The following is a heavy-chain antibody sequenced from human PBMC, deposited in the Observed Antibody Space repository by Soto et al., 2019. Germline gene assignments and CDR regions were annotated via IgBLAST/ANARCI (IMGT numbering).Heavy chain of an antibody. V-gene: IGHV1-3*01. J-gene: IGHJ5*02. Sequence: QVQLVQSGAEVKKPGASVKVSCKASGYTFTSYAMHWVRQAPGQRLEWMGWINAGNGNTKYSQKFQGRVTITRDTSASTAYMELSSLRSEDTAVYYCARNYDILTGYYRSCWFDPWGQGTLVTVSS. CDR2: INAGNGNT. CDR3: ARNYDILTGYYRSCWFDP. D-gene: IGHD3-9*01. CDR1: GYTFTSYA.